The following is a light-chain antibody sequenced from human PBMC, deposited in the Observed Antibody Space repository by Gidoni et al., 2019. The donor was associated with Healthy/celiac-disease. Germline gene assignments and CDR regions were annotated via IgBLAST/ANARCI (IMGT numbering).Light chain of an antibody. J-gene: IGLJ3*02. V-gene: IGLV2-23*02. Sequence: QSALTQPASVSGSPGQSITISCTGTSREVGSYNLVSWYQQHPGKAHNLMIYDVSKRPSGVSNSVSGSKSGNTASLTISGLQAEDEADYYCCSYAGSSTFYWVFGGGTKLTVL. CDR1: SREVGSYNL. CDR3: CSYAGSSTFYWV. CDR2: DVS.